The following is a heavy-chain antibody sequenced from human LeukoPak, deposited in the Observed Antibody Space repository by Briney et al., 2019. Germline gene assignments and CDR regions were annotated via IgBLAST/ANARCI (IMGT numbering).Heavy chain of an antibody. V-gene: IGHV3-9*01. CDR2: ISWNSGIV. D-gene: IGHD2-15*01. CDR1: GFTFDDYA. CDR3: AKALGLGYCSGGSCYEFHY. J-gene: IGHJ4*02. Sequence: GRSLRLSCAASGFTFDDYAMHWVRQAQGKGLEWVSSISWNSGIVGYADSVKGRFTISRDNAENSLYLQMNSLKTEDTALYYCAKALGLGYCSGGSCYEFHYWGQGTLVTVSS.